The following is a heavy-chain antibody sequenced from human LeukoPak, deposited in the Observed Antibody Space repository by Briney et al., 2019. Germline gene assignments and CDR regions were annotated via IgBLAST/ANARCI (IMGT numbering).Heavy chain of an antibody. CDR2: FDPEDGET. J-gene: IGHJ4*02. CDR1: GYTLTELS. CDR3: ASRYFTIYTSGFGY. V-gene: IGHV1-24*01. Sequence: VASVKVSCKVSGYTLTELSMHWVRQAPGEGLEWMGGFDPEDGETIYAQKFQGRVTMTEDTSTDTAYMELSSLRSEDMAVYYCASRYFTIYTSGFGYWGQGALVTVSS. D-gene: IGHD2/OR15-2a*01.